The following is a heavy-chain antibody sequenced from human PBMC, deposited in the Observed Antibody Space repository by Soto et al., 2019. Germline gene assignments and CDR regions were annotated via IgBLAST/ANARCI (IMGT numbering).Heavy chain of an antibody. CDR3: ARPHPLMIGTDAFAL. Sequence: QITLKESGPTLVKPTQTLTLTCSFSGFSLTTSGAGVGWIRQPPGKALEWLAVIYWNDDKRYSPSLKTRLTITKDTSKNQVVLTMTNMDPVDTATYYCARPHPLMIGTDAFALWGQGTMVTVSS. CDR1: GFSLTTSGAG. CDR2: IYWNDDK. D-gene: IGHD3-22*01. V-gene: IGHV2-5*01. J-gene: IGHJ3*01.